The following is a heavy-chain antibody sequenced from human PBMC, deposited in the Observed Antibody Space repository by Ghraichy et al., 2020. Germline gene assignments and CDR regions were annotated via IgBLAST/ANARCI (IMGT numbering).Heavy chain of an antibody. CDR2: IRASGSET. D-gene: IGHD1-26*01. CDR3: VQKKWGYYEY. Sequence: GGSLRLSCAASGFSFSTNAMAWVRQGPGKGLEWVSAIRASGSETFYADSVRGRFTISRDNSKNTLFMQMNSLRAEDTAVYYCVQKKWGYYEYWGQGTLVTVSS. J-gene: IGHJ4*02. CDR1: GFSFSTNA. V-gene: IGHV3-23*01.